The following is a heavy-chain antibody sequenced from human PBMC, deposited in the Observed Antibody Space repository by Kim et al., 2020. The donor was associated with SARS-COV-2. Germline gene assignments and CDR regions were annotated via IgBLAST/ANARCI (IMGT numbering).Heavy chain of an antibody. CDR2: INPSGATT. CDR1: GYTFINYH. CDR3: ARLALAGGLDT. V-gene: IGHV1-46*01. J-gene: IGHJ6*02. Sequence: ASVKVSCKASGYTFINYHVHWVRQAPGQGLEWMGIINPSGATTSYAQIFQGRVTVTRDTSTSTVYMELSSLRSEDTAVYYCARLALAGGLDTWGQGTTVTVSS.